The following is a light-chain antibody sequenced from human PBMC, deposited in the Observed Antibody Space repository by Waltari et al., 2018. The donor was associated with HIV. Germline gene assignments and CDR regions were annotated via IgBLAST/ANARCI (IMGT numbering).Light chain of an antibody. CDR2: EVL. J-gene: IGLJ2*01. CDR3: SSYGGNSNVI. V-gene: IGLV2-8*01. Sequence: QSALTQPPSASGSPGQSVTIPCTGTSSDIGDYDYVSWYQHPPGEAPKLLIYEVLNRPSGVPHRFSGSKSGNTASLTVSGLQAEDEADYYCSSYGGNSNVIFGGGTKLTVL. CDR1: SSDIGDYDY.